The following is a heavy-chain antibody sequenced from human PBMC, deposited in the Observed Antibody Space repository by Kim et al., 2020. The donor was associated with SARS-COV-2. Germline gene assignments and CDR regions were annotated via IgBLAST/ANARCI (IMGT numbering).Heavy chain of an antibody. J-gene: IGHJ4*02. D-gene: IGHD2-15*01. V-gene: IGHV3-21*01. Sequence: CADSVKGRFTISRDNAKNSLYLQMNSRRAEDTAVYYCARDPVGGGPYFDYWGQGTLVTVSS. CDR3: ARDPVGGGPYFDY.